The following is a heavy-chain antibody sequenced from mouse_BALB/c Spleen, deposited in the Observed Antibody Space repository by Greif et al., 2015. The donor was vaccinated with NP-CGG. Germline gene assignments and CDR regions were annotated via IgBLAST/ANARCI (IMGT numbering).Heavy chain of an antibody. J-gene: IGHJ3*01. V-gene: IGHV14-3*02. D-gene: IGHD4-1*01. CDR1: GFNIKDTY. CDR3: ARTPGTRLFAY. Sequence: EVKLVESGAELVKPGASVKLSCTASGFNIKDTYMHWVKQRPEQGLEWIGRIDPANGNTKYDPKFQGKATITADTSSDTAYLQLSSLTSEDTAVYYCARTPGTRLFAYWGQGTLVTVSA. CDR2: IDPANGNT.